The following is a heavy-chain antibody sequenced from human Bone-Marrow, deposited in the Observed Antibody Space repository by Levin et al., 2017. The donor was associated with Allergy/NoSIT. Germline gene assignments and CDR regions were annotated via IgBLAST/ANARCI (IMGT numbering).Heavy chain of an antibody. Sequence: PGGSLRLSCAASGFTFSNYVMHWVRRAPGKGLEWVALIWNDGSSEFYADSIEGRYIISRDNSKDTLYLQMNSLTSDETAVYYCARDSGHCSGGSCAGGAFDIWGQGIMVTVSS. CDR3: ARDSGHCSGGSCAGGAFDI. CDR2: IWNDGSSE. J-gene: IGHJ3*02. V-gene: IGHV3-33*01. CDR1: GFTFSNYV. D-gene: IGHD2-15*01.